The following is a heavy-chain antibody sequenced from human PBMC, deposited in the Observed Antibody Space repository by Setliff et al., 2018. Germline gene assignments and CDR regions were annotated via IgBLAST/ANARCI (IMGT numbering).Heavy chain of an antibody. CDR3: ARASRFATIVWKGDYCMDV. V-gene: IGHV7-4-1*02. J-gene: IGHJ6*03. CDR1: GYSFSTYA. CDR2: INTNTGNP. Sequence: ASVKVSCKASGYSFSTYAMSWIRQAPGQGLEWMGWINTNTGNPSYAQGFTGRFVFSLDTSVSTAYLQISSLKPEDTAMYYCARASRFATIVWKGDYCMDVWGKGTAVTV. D-gene: IGHD3-16*02.